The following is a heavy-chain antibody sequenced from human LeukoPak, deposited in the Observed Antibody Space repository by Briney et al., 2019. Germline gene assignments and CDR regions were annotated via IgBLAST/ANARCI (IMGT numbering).Heavy chain of an antibody. Sequence: GGSLRLSCAASGFTFSSYAMSWVRQAPGKGLEWVSAISGSGGSTYYADSVKGRFTISRDNSKNTLYLQMNSLRAEDTAVYYCAKDRVGYGDYKGYYYYGMDVWGQGTTVTVSS. CDR2: ISGSGGST. CDR1: GFTFSSYA. V-gene: IGHV3-23*01. D-gene: IGHD4-17*01. CDR3: AKDRVGYGDYKGYYYYGMDV. J-gene: IGHJ6*02.